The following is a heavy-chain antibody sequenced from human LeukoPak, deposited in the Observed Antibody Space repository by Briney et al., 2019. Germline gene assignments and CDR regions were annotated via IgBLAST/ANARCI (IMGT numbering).Heavy chain of an antibody. D-gene: IGHD3-22*01. CDR1: GFTFSSYV. V-gene: IGHV3-23*01. CDR2: ISGSGGST. J-gene: IGHJ3*02. CDR3: AKVSPVVVVITGAFDI. Sequence: GGSMRLSCAASGFTFSSYVMSWVRQAPGKGLEWVSAISGSGGSTYYADSVKGRFTISRDNSKNTLYLQMNSLRAEDTAVYYCAKVSPVVVVITGAFDIWGQGTMVTVSS.